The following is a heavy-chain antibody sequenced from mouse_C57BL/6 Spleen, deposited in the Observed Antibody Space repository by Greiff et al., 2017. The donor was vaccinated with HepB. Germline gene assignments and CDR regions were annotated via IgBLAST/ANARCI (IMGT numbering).Heavy chain of an antibody. V-gene: IGHV5-6*01. Sequence: EVNVVESGGDLVKPGGSLKLPCAASGFTFSSYGMSWVRQTPDKRLEWVATISSGGSYTYYPDSVEGRFTISRDNAKNTLYLQMSSLKSEDTAMYYCERPKSAGNAMDYWGQGTSVTVSS. CDR1: GFTFSSYG. CDR2: ISSGGSYT. CDR3: ERPKSAGNAMDY. J-gene: IGHJ4*01. D-gene: IGHD1-1*01.